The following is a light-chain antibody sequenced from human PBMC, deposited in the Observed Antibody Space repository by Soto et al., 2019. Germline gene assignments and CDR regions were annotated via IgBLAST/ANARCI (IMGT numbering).Light chain of an antibody. CDR3: QQCYMGWT. V-gene: IGKV1-5*01. J-gene: IGKJ1*01. Sequence: DIQMTQSPSTLSASVGDRVTITFRASQSIGRFLAWYQHQPGKAPKLLIYDASTLESGVPSRFSGTGSGTEFTFSITSLQPEDFGTYYCQQCYMGWTFGQGTKVDFK. CDR1: QSIGRF. CDR2: DAS.